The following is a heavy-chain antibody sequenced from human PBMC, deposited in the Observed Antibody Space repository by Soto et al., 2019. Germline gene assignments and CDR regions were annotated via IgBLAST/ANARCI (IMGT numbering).Heavy chain of an antibody. CDR2: INAGNGNT. Sequence: GASVKVSCKASGYTFTSYAMHWVRQAPGQRLEWMGWINAGNGNTKYSQKFQGRFTISRDNSKNTLYLQMGSLRAEDMAVYYCARNQASAYSGYDFAHWGQGTLVTVSS. D-gene: IGHD5-12*01. CDR3: ARNQASAYSGYDFAH. CDR1: GYTFTSYA. J-gene: IGHJ4*02. V-gene: IGHV1-3*03.